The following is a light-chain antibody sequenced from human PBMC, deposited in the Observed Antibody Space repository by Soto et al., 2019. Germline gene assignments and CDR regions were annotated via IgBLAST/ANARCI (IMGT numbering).Light chain of an antibody. CDR2: DAS. CDR1: QSVSNF. J-gene: IGKJ5*01. V-gene: IGKV3-11*01. CDR3: QQRANWPLTT. Sequence: EIVLTQSPATLSLSPGERATLSCRASQSVSNFLAWYQQKPGQALRLLIYDASNRATGIPARFSGSGSGTDFTLTIRSLEPEDFAIYYCQQRANWPLTTFGHGTRLEIK.